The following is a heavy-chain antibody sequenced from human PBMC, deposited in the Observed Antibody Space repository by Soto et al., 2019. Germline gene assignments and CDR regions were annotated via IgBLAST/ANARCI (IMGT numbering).Heavy chain of an antibody. CDR2: IYSGGST. D-gene: IGHD4-17*01. CDR3: ARCLATTYYYYGMDV. Sequence: EVQLVESGGGLIQPGGSLRLSCAASGFTVSSNYMSWVRQAPGKGLEWVSVIYSGGSTYYADSVKGRFTISRDNSKNTLYLQMNSLRAEDTAVYYCARCLATTYYYYGMDVWGQGTTVTVSS. V-gene: IGHV3-53*01. CDR1: GFTVSSNY. J-gene: IGHJ6*02.